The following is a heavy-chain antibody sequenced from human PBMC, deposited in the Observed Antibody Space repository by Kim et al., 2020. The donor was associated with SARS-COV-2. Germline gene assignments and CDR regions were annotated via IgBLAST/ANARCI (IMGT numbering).Heavy chain of an antibody. J-gene: IGHJ4*02. Sequence: YNPSLKSRLTMSVDTSKNQFSLQLNSVTAADTAVYYCAGGTLWPGDPFDFWGRGTLVTVSS. CDR3: AGGTLWPGDPFDF. V-gene: IGHV4-4*07. D-gene: IGHD4-17*01.